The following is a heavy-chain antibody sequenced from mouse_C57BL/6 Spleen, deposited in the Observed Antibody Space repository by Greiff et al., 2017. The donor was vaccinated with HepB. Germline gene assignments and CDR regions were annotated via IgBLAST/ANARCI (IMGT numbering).Heavy chain of an antibody. J-gene: IGHJ3*01. CDR1: GYTFTSYW. Sequence: QVQLKQPGAELVRPGSSVKLSCKASGYTFTSYWMHWVKQRPIQGLEWIGNIDPSDSETHYNQKFKDKATLTVDKSSSTAYMQLSSLTSEDSAVYYCAPGGYYGNSFAYWGQGTLVTVSA. D-gene: IGHD2-1*01. CDR2: IDPSDSET. V-gene: IGHV1-52*01. CDR3: APGGYYGNSFAY.